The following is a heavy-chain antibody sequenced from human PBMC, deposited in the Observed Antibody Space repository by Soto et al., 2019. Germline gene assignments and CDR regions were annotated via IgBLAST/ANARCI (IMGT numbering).Heavy chain of an antibody. CDR1: GFTFSSYA. D-gene: IGHD2-2*01. V-gene: IGHV3-23*01. J-gene: IGHJ4*02. Sequence: GGSLRLSCAASGFTFSSYAMSWVRQAPGKGLEWVSAISGSGGSTFYADSVKGRFTISRDNSKNKLDLQMNSLRAEDTAVYYCAKDRPSQCSSTSCYFHWGQGTLVTVSS. CDR3: AKDRPSQCSSTSCYFH. CDR2: ISGSGGST.